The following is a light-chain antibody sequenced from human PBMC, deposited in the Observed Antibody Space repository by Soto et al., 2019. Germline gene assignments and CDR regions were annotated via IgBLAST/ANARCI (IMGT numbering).Light chain of an antibody. Sequence: QSVLTQPPSVSGAPGQRVTISCTGTRSNIGAGFDVHWYQQLPGTAPKLLVYTDNQRPSGVPDRFSGSKSGTSASLAISGLQSEDEADYHCAVWDDSLSGVLFGGGTKVTVL. CDR1: RSNIGAGFD. CDR2: TDN. V-gene: IGLV1-40*01. CDR3: AVWDDSLSGVL. J-gene: IGLJ2*01.